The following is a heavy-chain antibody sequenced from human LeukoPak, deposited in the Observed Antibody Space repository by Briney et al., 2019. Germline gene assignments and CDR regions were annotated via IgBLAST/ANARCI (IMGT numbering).Heavy chain of an antibody. D-gene: IGHD4-17*01. V-gene: IGHV3-30*02. CDR1: GFTFSSYG. CDR3: LGDTVTTIPVYFDY. CDR2: IRYDGSNK. J-gene: IGHJ4*02. Sequence: PGGSLRLSCAASGFTFSSYGMHWVRQAPGKGLEWVAFIRYDGSNKYYADSVKGRFTISRDNSKNTLYLRMNSLRAEDTAVYYCLGDTVTTIPVYFDYWGQGTLVTVSS.